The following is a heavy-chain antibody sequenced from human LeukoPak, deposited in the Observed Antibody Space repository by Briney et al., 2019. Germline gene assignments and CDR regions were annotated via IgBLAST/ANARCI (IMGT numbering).Heavy chain of an antibody. D-gene: IGHD2-2*01. J-gene: IGHJ4*02. Sequence: GGSLRLSCAASGFTFSSYAMHWVRQAPGKGLEWVAVISYDGSNKYYADSVKGRFTISRDNSKNTLYLQMNSLRAEDTAVYYCARDGRVVPAAPWDYWGQGTLVTVSS. CDR3: ARDGRVVPAAPWDY. CDR1: GFTFSSYA. V-gene: IGHV3-30-3*01. CDR2: ISYDGSNK.